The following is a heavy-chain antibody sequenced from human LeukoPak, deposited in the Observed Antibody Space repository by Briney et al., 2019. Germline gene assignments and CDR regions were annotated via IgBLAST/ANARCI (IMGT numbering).Heavy chain of an antibody. CDR3: AKAIVGATAFDY. V-gene: IGHV3-23*01. CDR1: GFTFSSHG. J-gene: IGHJ4*02. CDR2: ISPSGGST. Sequence: GGSLRLSCAASGFTFSSHGMNWVRQAPGKGLEWVSGISPSGGSTYYADSVKGRFTISRDNSKNTLYLQMNSLRAEDTAVYYCAKAIVGATAFDYWGQGTLVTVSS. D-gene: IGHD1-26*01.